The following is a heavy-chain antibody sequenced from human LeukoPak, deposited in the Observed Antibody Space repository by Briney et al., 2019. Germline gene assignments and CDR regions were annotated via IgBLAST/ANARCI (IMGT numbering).Heavy chain of an antibody. D-gene: IGHD4-23*01. CDR2: ISGSGGST. CDR3: AKKGDNYGGNPRSFQIDY. J-gene: IGHJ4*02. Sequence: PGGSLRLSCAASGFTFSSYGMSWVRQAPGKGLEWVSAISGSGGSTYYADSVKGRFTISRDNSKNTLYLQMNSLRAEDTAVYYCAKKGDNYGGNPRSFQIDYWGQGTLVTVSS. CDR1: GFTFSSYG. V-gene: IGHV3-23*01.